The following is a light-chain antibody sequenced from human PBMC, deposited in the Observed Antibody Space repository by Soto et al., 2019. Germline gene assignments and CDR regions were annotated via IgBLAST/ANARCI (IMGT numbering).Light chain of an antibody. CDR2: GAS. V-gene: IGKV1-27*01. CDR3: QKYNSAPP. Sequence: DIQMTQSPSSLSASVGDRVTITCRASQGISNYLAWYQQKPGKVPKLLIYGASTLQSGVTSRFSGSGSGTDFTLTISSLQPEDVATYYCQKYNSAPPFGGGTKVEIK. J-gene: IGKJ4*02. CDR1: QGISNY.